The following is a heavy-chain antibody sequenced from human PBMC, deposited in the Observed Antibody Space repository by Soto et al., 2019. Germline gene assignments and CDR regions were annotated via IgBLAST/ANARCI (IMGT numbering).Heavy chain of an antibody. J-gene: IGHJ4*02. CDR2: ISYDGSNK. Sequence: PGGSLRLSCAASGFTFSSYAMHWVRQAPGKGLEWVAVISYDGSNKYYADSVKGRFTISRDNSKNTLYLQMNSLRAEDTAVYYCATEIVVDLELDYWGQGTLVTAPQ. V-gene: IGHV3-30-3*01. D-gene: IGHD3-22*01. CDR1: GFTFSSYA. CDR3: ATEIVVDLELDY.